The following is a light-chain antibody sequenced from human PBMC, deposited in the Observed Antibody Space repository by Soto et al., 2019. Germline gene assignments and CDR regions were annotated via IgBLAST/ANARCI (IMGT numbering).Light chain of an antibody. V-gene: IGKV3-20*01. CDR2: GAS. CDR3: RQYGNSVT. Sequence: EIVLTQSPVTLSLSPGERATLSCSASQSVSNNYLAWYQQKPGQAPRLLIYGASNRATGIPDRFSGSGSGTDFTLTISRLEPEDFAVYYCRQYGNSVTFGGGTKVDIK. J-gene: IGKJ4*01. CDR1: QSVSNNY.